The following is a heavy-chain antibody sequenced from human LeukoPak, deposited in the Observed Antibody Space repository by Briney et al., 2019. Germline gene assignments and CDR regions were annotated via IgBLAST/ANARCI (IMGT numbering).Heavy chain of an antibody. D-gene: IGHD6-13*01. CDR1: GFTFSSFG. J-gene: IGHJ4*02. Sequence: GGSLRLSCAASGFTFSSFGMHWVRQAPGKGLEWVAVISYDGSSKYYADSVKGRFTISRDNSKNTLYLQMNSLRAEDTAVYYCASLAVYSSSWYYFDYWGQGTLVTVSS. CDR2: ISYDGSSK. CDR3: ASLAVYSSSWYYFDY. V-gene: IGHV3-30*03.